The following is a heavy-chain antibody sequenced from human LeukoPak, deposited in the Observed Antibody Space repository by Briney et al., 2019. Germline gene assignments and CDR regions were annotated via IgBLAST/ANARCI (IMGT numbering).Heavy chain of an antibody. Sequence: GRSLRLFCTASGFPFGDYAMSCVRQAPGKGLEWVGFIRSKAYGGTTEYAASVKGRFTISRDDSKSIAYLQMNSLKTEDTAVYYCTRDGVIVGATTYYWGQGTLVTVSS. J-gene: IGHJ4*02. CDR2: IRSKAYGGTT. V-gene: IGHV3-49*04. CDR1: GFPFGDYA. D-gene: IGHD1-26*01. CDR3: TRDGVIVGATTYY.